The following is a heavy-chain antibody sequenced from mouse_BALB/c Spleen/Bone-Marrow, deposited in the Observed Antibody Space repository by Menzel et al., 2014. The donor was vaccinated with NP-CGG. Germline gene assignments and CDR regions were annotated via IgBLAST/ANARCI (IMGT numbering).Heavy chain of an antibody. V-gene: IGHV4-1*02. D-gene: IGHD1-1*01. CDR3: ARLYYYGHFTY. J-gene: IGHJ3*01. CDR2: INPDSSTI. CDR1: GFDFSRYW. Sequence: EVKLMESGGGLVQPGGSLKLSCAASGFDFSRYWMSWVRPAPGKGLEWIGEINPDSSTINYTPSLKDKFIISRDNAKNTLYLQMSKVRSEDTALYYCARLYYYGHFTYWGQGTLVTVSA.